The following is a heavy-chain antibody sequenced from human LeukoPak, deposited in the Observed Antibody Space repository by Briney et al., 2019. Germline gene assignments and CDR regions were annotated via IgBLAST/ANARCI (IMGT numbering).Heavy chain of an antibody. V-gene: IGHV1-69*01. CDR3: ARDGGYCSSTSCYVPRY. CDR1: GGTFSSYA. J-gene: IGHJ4*02. CDR2: IIPIFGTA. D-gene: IGHD2-2*01. Sequence: GSSVKVSCKASGGTFSSYAISWVRQAPGQGLEWMGGIIPIFGTANYAQKFQGRVTITADESTSTAYMELSSLRSEDTAVYYCARDGGYCSSTSCYVPRYWGQGTLVTVSP.